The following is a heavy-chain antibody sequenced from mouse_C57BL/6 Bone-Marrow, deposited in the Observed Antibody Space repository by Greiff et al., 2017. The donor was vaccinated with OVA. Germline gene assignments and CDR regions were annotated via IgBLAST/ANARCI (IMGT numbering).Heavy chain of an antibody. CDR1: GFNIKDDY. V-gene: IGHV14-4*01. CDR2: IDPENGDT. CDR3: TPPFTTVKYFDV. J-gene: IGHJ1*03. D-gene: IGHD1-1*01. Sequence: EVKLMESGAELVRPGASVKLSCTASGFNIKDDYMHWVKQRPEQGLEWIGWIDPENGDTAYASKFQGKATITADTSSNPAYLQLSSLTSEDTAVYYCTPPFTTVKYFDVWGTGTTVTVSS.